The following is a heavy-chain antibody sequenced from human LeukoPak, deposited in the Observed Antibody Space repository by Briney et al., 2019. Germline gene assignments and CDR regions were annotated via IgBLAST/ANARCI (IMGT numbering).Heavy chain of an antibody. CDR3: ARQPGYSYGLNCFDP. CDR2: IYYSGST. CDR1: GGSISSSNYY. Sequence: SETLSLTCTVSGGSISSSNYYWGWIRQPPGKGLEWIGSIYYSGSTYYNPSLKSRVTISVDTSKNQFSLKLSSVTAADTAVCYCARQPGYSYGLNCFDPWGQGTLVTVSS. V-gene: IGHV4-39*01. D-gene: IGHD5-18*01. J-gene: IGHJ5*02.